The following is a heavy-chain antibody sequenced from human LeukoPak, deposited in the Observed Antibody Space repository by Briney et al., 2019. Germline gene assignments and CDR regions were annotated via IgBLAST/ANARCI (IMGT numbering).Heavy chain of an antibody. CDR1: GGTFSSYA. V-gene: IGHV1-69*13. CDR2: IIPIFGTA. CDR3: ATERIVLMVYAIINYFDY. Sequence: ASVKVSCKASGGTFSSYAISWVRQAPGQGLEWMGGIIPIFGTANYAQKFQGRVTITADESTSTAYMELSSLRSEDTAVYYCATERIVLMVYAIINYFDYWGQGTLVTVSS. J-gene: IGHJ4*02. D-gene: IGHD2-8*01.